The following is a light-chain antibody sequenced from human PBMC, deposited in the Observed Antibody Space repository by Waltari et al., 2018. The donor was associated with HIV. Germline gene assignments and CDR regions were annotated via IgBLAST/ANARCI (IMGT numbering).Light chain of an antibody. J-gene: IGLJ3*02. Sequence: SYELTQPPSVSVSPGQTASITCSGDKLGNKYVCWYQQKPGQSPVLVIYQDKKRPSGIPERFSGSKSGTSATLGITGLQTGDEADYYCGTWDSSLSAVFGGGTKLTVL. CDR3: GTWDSSLSAV. V-gene: IGLV3-1*01. CDR1: KLGNKY. CDR2: QDK.